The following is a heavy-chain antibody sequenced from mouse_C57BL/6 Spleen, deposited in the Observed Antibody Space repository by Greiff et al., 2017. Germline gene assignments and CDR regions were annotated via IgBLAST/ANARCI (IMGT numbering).Heavy chain of an antibody. J-gene: IGHJ4*01. D-gene: IGHD1-1*01. V-gene: IGHV2-6-1*01. CDR3: ARHSDYYGSSYSAMDD. CDR2: IWSDGST. CDR1: GFSLTSYG. Sequence: VKLMESGPGLVAPSQSLSITCTVSGFSLTSYGVHWVRQPPGKGLEWLVVIWSDGSTTYNSALKSRLSISKDNSKSQVFLKMNSLQTDDTAMYYWARHSDYYGSSYSAMDDWGKGTSVTVSS.